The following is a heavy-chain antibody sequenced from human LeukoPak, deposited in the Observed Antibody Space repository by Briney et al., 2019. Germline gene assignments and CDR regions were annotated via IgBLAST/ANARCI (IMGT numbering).Heavy chain of an antibody. V-gene: IGHV4-39*01. D-gene: IGHD3-22*01. CDR1: GGSISSCY. J-gene: IGHJ4*02. CDR2: MYYSGST. Sequence: SDTLSLTCTVAGGSISSCYWGWIRHPPGKGQEWIGSMYYSGSTYYNQSLKSRLIISVDTSTNQFSLKLTSVTAADTAMYYCARQYYDSSGYYPWYFDYWGQGTLVTVSS. CDR3: ARQYYDSSGYYPWYFDY.